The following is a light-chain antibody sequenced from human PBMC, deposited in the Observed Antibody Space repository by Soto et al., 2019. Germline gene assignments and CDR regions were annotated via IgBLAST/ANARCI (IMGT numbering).Light chain of an antibody. CDR2: RNN. V-gene: IGLV1-47*01. CDR1: SSNIGSNY. Sequence: QYARTHPPLASGNPARMVIFFCSGSSSNIGSNYVYWYRQLPGTAPKLLIYRNNQRPSGVPDRFSGSKSGTSASLAISGLRSEDEADYYCAAWDDSRTAIFAGGTRITVL. CDR3: AAWDDSRTAI. J-gene: IGLJ2*01.